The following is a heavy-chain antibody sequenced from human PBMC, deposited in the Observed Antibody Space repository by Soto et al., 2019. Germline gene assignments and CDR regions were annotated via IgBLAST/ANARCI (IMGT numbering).Heavy chain of an antibody. J-gene: IGHJ4*02. CDR3: AKDSGPHYTSTSCVHYFDS. D-gene: IGHD2-2*01. CDR1: GFTFTSYA. V-gene: IGHV3-23*01. CDR2: ISGADDGT. Sequence: EVQLLGSGGGLIQPGGSLRLSCAASGFTFTSYAMSWVRQAPGKGLEWVSSISGADDGTYYADSVKGRFTISRDNSKNTLYLQMNSLRAEDTALYYCAKDSGPHYTSTSCVHYFDSWGQGTLVTVSS.